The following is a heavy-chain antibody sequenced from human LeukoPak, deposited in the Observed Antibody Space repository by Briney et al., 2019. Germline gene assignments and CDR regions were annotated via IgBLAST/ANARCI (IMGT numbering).Heavy chain of an antibody. CDR1: GLTVSRTY. D-gene: IGHD5-12*01. J-gene: IGHJ4*02. V-gene: IGHV3-66*01. Sequence: GGSLRLSCAASGLTVSRTYLIWVRQAPGKGLEWVSSIYTGGTTYYADSVKGRFTISGDNSKNTLHLQLTSLRADDTALYFCARGTLRSGYDSWGQGTLVTVSS. CDR2: IYTGGTT. CDR3: ARGTLRSGYDS.